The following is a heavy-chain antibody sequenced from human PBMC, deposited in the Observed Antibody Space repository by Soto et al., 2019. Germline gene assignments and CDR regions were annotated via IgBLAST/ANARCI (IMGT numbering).Heavy chain of an antibody. D-gene: IGHD3-22*01. CDR2: ISSSSSYI. V-gene: IGHV3-21*01. J-gene: IGHJ3*02. Sequence: GGSLRLSCAASGFTFSSYSMNWARQAPGKGLEWVSSISSSSSYIYYADSVKGRFTISRDNAKNSLYLQMNSLRAEDTAVYYCARASGAYYYDSSGYYYGQGADAFDIWGQGTMVTVS. CDR3: ARASGAYYYDSSGYYYGQGADAFDI. CDR1: GFTFSSYS.